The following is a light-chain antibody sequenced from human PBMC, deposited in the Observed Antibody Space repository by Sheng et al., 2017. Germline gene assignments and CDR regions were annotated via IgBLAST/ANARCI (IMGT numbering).Light chain of an antibody. CDR3: QQYGEFVHT. V-gene: IGKV3-20*01. J-gene: IGKJ4*01. CDR2: GAS. Sequence: EIVLTQSPGTLSLSPGERATLSCRASQSVTSSSVAWYQQRPGQAPRLLIFGASSRADGIPVRFSGSGSGTVFTLTISRLEPEDFAVYYCQQYGEFVHTFGGGPKVEIK. CDR1: QSVTSSS.